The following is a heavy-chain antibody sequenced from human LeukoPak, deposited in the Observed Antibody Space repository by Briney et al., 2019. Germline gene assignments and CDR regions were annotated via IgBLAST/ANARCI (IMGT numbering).Heavy chain of an antibody. Sequence: GGSLRLSCAASGFTFSSYAMSWVRQAPGKGLEWVSAISGSSGSTYYADSVKGRFTISRDNSKNTLYLQMNSLRAEDTAVYHCARESITYYYDSSGYYSAGPGDYWGQGTLVTVSS. CDR1: GFTFSSYA. J-gene: IGHJ4*02. CDR3: ARESITYYYDSSGYYSAGPGDY. D-gene: IGHD3-22*01. CDR2: ISGSSGST. V-gene: IGHV3-23*01.